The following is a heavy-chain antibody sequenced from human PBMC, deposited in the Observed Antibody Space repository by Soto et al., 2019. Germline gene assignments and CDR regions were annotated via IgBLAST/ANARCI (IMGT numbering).Heavy chain of an antibody. CDR1: GYTFSGSA. V-gene: IGHV3-73*01. D-gene: IGHD2-2*01. J-gene: IGHJ5*02. Sequence: EVQLVESGGGLVQPGGSLKLSCVASGYTFSGSAFHWVRQASGKGLEWVGRIRGKANSYETAYAESVKGRFTISRDDSKNTAFLQMNSLKTEDTAVYYCTSRYCSSVSCHTWGQGTRVTVSS. CDR3: TSRYCSSVSCHT. CDR2: IRGKANSYET.